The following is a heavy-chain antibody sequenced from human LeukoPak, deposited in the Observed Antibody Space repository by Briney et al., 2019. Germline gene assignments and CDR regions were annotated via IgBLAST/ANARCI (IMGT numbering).Heavy chain of an antibody. Sequence: ASLKVSCKASGYTSTDYYMHWVRQAPGQGLEWMGWINPNSGGTNYAQKFQGRVTMTRDTSISTAYMELSRLRSDDTAVFYCAREEVIAAAGPTLDYWGQGALVTVSS. D-gene: IGHD6-13*01. J-gene: IGHJ4*02. CDR2: INPNSGGT. V-gene: IGHV1-2*02. CDR3: AREEVIAAAGPTLDY. CDR1: GYTSTDYY.